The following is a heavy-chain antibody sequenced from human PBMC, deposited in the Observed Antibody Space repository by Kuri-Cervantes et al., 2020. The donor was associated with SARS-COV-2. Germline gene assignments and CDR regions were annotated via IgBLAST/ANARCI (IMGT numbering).Heavy chain of an antibody. CDR3: ARGGLLWYGELSDYYYYMDV. D-gene: IGHD3-10*01. CDR2: ISAYNGNT. J-gene: IGHJ6*03. CDR1: GYTFTSYG. Sequence: ASVKVSCKASGYTFTSYGISWVRQAPGQGLEWMGWISAYNGNTNYAQKLQGRVTMTTDTSTSTAYMELRSLRSDDTAVYYCARGGLLWYGELSDYYYYMDVWGKGTTVTDSS. V-gene: IGHV1-18*01.